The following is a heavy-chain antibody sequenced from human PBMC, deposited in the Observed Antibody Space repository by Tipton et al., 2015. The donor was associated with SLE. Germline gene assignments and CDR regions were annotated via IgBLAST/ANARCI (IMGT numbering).Heavy chain of an antibody. Sequence: TLSLTCTVSGGSISSYYWSWIRQPPGKGLEWIGYIYYSGFTEYNPSLKSRVTISVDPSKNQFSLKLSSVTAADTAVYYCARHGQHYDTAFDYWGQGTLVTVSS. V-gene: IGHV4-59*08. J-gene: IGHJ4*02. CDR1: GGSISSYY. CDR2: IYYSGFT. CDR3: ARHGQHYDTAFDY. D-gene: IGHD3-16*01.